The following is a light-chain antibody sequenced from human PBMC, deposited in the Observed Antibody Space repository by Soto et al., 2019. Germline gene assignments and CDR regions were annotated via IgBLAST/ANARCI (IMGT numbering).Light chain of an antibody. CDR2: SNI. J-gene: IGLJ1*01. CDR3: AAWDDSLNGYV. V-gene: IGLV1-44*01. Sequence: QSVLTQPPSASGTPGQRVTISCSGSRFSIGSNTVNWYQQLPGAAPTLLIFSNIQRPSGVPDRFSGSNSGTSASLAISGLQSEDEGDYYCAAWDDSLNGYVFGTGTKVTVL. CDR1: RFSIGSNT.